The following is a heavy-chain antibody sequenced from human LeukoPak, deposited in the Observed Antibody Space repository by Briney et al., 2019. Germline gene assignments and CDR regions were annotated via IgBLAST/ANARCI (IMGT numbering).Heavy chain of an antibody. CDR1: GGSFSGYY. J-gene: IGHJ6*02. D-gene: IGHD5-12*01. CDR3: ARVGYVRYYGMDV. V-gene: IGHV4-34*01. CDR2: INHSGST. Sequence: SETLSLTCAVYGGSFSGYYWSWIRQPPGKGLEWIGEINHSGSTNYNPSLKSRVTISVDTSKNQFSLKLSSVTAADTAVYYCARVGYVRYYGMDVWGQGTLVIVSS.